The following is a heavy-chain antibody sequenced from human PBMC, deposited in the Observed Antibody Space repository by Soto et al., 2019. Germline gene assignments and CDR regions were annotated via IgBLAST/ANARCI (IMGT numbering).Heavy chain of an antibody. CDR1: GFSLSTSGVG. CDR3: ARSESQLPLVYDY. J-gene: IGHJ4*02. V-gene: IGHV2-5*02. Sequence: SGPTGEPTQTLTLTCTFSGFSLSTSGVGVGWMRQPPGKALEWLSLIYWDDDKRFSPSLKSRLTITKDTSKNEVVLTMTDMDPVDTATYYCARSESQLPLVYDYWGQGMLVTVSS. CDR2: IYWDDDK. D-gene: IGHD2-2*01.